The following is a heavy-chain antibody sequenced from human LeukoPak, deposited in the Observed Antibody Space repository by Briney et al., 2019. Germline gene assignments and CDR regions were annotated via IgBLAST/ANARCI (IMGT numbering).Heavy chain of an antibody. CDR3: ARERGYSGYDKYFQH. J-gene: IGHJ1*01. D-gene: IGHD5-12*01. CDR1: GGTFSSYA. V-gene: IGHV1-69*13. CDR2: IIPIFGTA. Sequence: ASVTVSCKASGGTFSSYAISWVRQAPGQGLEWMGGIIPIFGTANYAQKFQGRVTITADESTSTAYMELSSLRSEDTAVYYCARERGYSGYDKYFQHWGQGTLVTVSS.